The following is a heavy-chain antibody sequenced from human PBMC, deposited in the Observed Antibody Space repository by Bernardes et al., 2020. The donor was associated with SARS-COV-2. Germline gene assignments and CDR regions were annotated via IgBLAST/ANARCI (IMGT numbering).Heavy chain of an antibody. J-gene: IGHJ4*02. CDR2: MYYSGST. D-gene: IGHD1-26*01. Sequence: SETLSLTCIVSGGSITSSSYYWGWIRQPPGKGLEWIGSMYYSGSTYHNPSLKSRITMSVDTSKNQFSLKLSSVTAADTAVYYCARRGKSWSYYERFDDWGQGILVTVSS. CDR3: ARRGKSWSYYERFDD. CDR1: GGSITSSSYY. V-gene: IGHV4-39*01.